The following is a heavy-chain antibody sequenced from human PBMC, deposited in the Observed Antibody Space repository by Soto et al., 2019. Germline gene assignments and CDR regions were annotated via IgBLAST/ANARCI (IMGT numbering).Heavy chain of an antibody. Sequence: GASLKISCKGSGYSFTSYWISWVRQMPGKGLEWMGRIDPSDSYTNYSPSFQGHVTISADKSISTAYLQWSSLKASDTAMYYCASLSYYSHFWAPTLHYYGMDVWGQGTTVTVS. V-gene: IGHV5-10-1*01. CDR2: IDPSDSYT. J-gene: IGHJ6*02. CDR1: GYSFTSYW. D-gene: IGHD3-3*02. CDR3: ASLSYYSHFWAPTLHYYGMDV.